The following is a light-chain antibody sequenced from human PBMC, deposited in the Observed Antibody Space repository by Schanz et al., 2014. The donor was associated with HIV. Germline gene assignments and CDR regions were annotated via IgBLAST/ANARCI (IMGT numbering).Light chain of an antibody. J-gene: IGLJ3*02. CDR1: SSDVGNYNL. CDR3: CSSAGSSTFEV. CDR2: EST. V-gene: IGLV2-23*03. Sequence: QSALTQPASVSGSPGQSITISCTGSSSDVGNYNLVSWYQQYPGKAPKLMIYESTKRPSGVSNRFSGSKSGNTASLTISGLQAEDEADYYCCSSAGSSTFEVFGGGTKLTVL.